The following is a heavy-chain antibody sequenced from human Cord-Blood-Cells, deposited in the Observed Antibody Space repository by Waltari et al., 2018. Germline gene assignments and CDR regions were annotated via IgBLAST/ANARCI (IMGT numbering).Heavy chain of an antibody. CDR3: ARGLGGYSYGYFDY. D-gene: IGHD5-18*01. J-gene: IGHJ4*02. Sequence: QVQLQQWGAGLLKPSETLSLTCAVYGGSFSGYSWSWIRQPPGKGLEWIGEINHSGSTNYNPSLKSRVTISVDTSKNQFSLKLSSVTAADTAVYYCARGLGGYSYGYFDYWGQGTLVTVSS. CDR2: INHSGST. V-gene: IGHV4-34*01. CDR1: GGSFSGYS.